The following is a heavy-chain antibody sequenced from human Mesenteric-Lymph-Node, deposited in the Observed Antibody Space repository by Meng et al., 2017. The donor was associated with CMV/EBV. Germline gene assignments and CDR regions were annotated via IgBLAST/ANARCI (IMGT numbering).Heavy chain of an antibody. CDR1: GFTFSSYW. J-gene: IGHJ4*02. CDR3: AKDKAMIYWNYSDY. D-gene: IGHD3-22*01. CDR2: IQQDGREN. Sequence: GESLKISCVASGFTFSSYWMMWVRQTPGKGLQWVANIQQDGRENYFLDSVKGRFTILRDNTKKSLYLQMNSLRAEDTAVYYCAKDKAMIYWNYSDYWGQGTLVTVSS. V-gene: IGHV3-7*01.